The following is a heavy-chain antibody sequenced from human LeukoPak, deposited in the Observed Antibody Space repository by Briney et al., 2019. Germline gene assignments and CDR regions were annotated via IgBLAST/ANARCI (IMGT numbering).Heavy chain of an antibody. CDR3: AGAAAGTPYYYGMDV. J-gene: IGHJ6*02. Sequence: SETLSLTCTVSGGSISSSSYYWGWIRQPPGQGLEWIGEINHSGSTNYNPSLKSRVTISVDTSKNQFSLKLSSVTAADTAVYYCAGAAAGTPYYYGMDVWGQGTTVTVSS. D-gene: IGHD6-13*01. V-gene: IGHV4-39*07. CDR1: GGSISSSSYY. CDR2: INHSGST.